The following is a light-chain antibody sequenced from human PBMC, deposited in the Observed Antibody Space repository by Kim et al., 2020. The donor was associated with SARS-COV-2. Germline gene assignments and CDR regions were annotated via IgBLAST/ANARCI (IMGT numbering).Light chain of an antibody. CDR3: HQYNDWNPGDT. CDR2: GAS. CDR1: HSVSNN. V-gene: IGKV3-15*01. J-gene: IGKJ2*01. Sequence: EIVMTQSPATLSVSPGERATLSCRASHSVSNNLAWYQLKPGQAPRLLIYGASTRATGTQARFSGSGSGTDFTLTVSSLQSEAFAVYYCHQYNDWNPGDTFGQGNKLEIK.